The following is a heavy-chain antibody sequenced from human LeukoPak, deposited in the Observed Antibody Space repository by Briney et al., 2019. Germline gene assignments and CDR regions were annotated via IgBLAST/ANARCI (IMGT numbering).Heavy chain of an antibody. V-gene: IGHV4-59*01. J-gene: IGHJ6*04. CDR1: GGSFNGYY. D-gene: IGHD4-17*01. CDR3: ARDRGDQNV. CDR2: IYYSGST. Sequence: ASETLSLTCAVYGGSFNGYYWSWIRQPPGKGLEWIGYIYYSGSTNYNPSLKSRVTISVDTSKNQFSLKLSSVTAADTAVYYCARDRGDQNVWGKGTTVTVSS.